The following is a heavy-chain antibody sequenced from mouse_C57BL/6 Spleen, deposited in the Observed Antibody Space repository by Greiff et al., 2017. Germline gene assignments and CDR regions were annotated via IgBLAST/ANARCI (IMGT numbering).Heavy chain of an antibody. CDR3: ARGETAQATFAY. V-gene: IGHV1-69*01. J-gene: IGHJ3*01. D-gene: IGHD3-2*02. Sequence: VQLQQPGAELVMPGASVKLSCKASGYTFTCYWMHWVKQRPGQGLEWIGEIDPSDSYTNYNQKFKGKATLTVDKSSSTAYMQLSSLTSEDSAVYYCARGETAQATFAYWGQGTLVTVSA. CDR2: IDPSDSYT. CDR1: GYTFTCYW.